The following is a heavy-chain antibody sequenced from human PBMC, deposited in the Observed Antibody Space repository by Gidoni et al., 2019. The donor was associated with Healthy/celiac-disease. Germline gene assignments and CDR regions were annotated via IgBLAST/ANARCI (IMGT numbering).Heavy chain of an antibody. CDR1: GGSISSSSYY. Sequence: QLQLQESGPGLVKPSETLSLTCTVSGGSISSSSYYWGWSRQPPGKGLEWIGSIYYSGSTYYNPSLKSRVTISVDTSKNQFSLKLSSVTAADTAVYYCARGSVDVDTAMADAFDIWGQGTMVTVSS. D-gene: IGHD5-18*01. CDR2: IYYSGST. J-gene: IGHJ3*02. V-gene: IGHV4-39*07. CDR3: ARGSVDVDTAMADAFDI.